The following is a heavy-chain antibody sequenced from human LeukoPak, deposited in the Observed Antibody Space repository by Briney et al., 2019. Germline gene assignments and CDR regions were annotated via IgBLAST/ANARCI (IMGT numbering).Heavy chain of an antibody. CDR1: GGPISSYY. CDR2: IYYSGST. CDR3: ASPSRGDGYSLAFDY. V-gene: IGHV4-59*01. D-gene: IGHD5-24*01. Sequence: PSETLSLTCTVSGGPISSYYWSWIRQPPGKGLEWIGYIYYSGSTNYNPSLKSRVTISVDTSKNQFSLKLSSVTAADTAVYYCASPSRGDGYSLAFDYWGQGTLVTVSS. J-gene: IGHJ4*02.